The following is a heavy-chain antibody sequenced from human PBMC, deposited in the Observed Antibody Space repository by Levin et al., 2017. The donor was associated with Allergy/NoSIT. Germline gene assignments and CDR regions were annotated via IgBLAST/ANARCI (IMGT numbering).Heavy chain of an antibody. D-gene: IGHD5-18*01. CDR2: IYLSRST. CDR3: ATVAGYSYGYYFAY. J-gene: IGHJ4*02. CDR1: GGSISSGGYS. V-gene: IGHV4-30-2*01. Sequence: PSETLSLTCAVSGGSISSGGYSWSWIRQPPGKGLEWIGNIYLSRSTYYNPSLKSRVTISVDRSKNQFSLNLSSVTAADTAVYYCATVAGYSYGYYFAYWGQGTLVTVAS.